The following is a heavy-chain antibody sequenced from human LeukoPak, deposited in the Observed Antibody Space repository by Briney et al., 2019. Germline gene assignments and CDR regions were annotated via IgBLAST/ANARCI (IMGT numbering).Heavy chain of an antibody. J-gene: IGHJ6*03. Sequence: ASVKVFCGASGYTFTGYYMHWVRQAPGQGRECMGWINPNSGGTNYAQKLRGRVTMTRDTSISTAYMELSRLRSDDTAVYYCARGPRGSYYYYYMDVWGKGTTVTVSS. D-gene: IGHD3-16*01. CDR2: INPNSGGT. CDR3: ARGPRGSYYYYYMDV. V-gene: IGHV1-2*02. CDR1: GYTFTGYY.